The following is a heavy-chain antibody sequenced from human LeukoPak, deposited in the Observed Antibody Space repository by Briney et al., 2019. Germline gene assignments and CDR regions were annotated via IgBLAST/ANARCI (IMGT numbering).Heavy chain of an antibody. CDR3: AKGRATAVANWYFGL. V-gene: IGHV3-21*01. CDR2: ISSSSSYI. CDR1: GFTFSIYN. Sequence: GGSLRLSYAASGFTFSIYNMNWVRQAPGMGLEWVSSISSSSSYIYYADSVKGRLTISRDNSKNTLYLEMNSLRPEDTAMYYCAKGRATAVANWYFGLWGRGTLVTVSS. J-gene: IGHJ2*01. D-gene: IGHD5-18*01.